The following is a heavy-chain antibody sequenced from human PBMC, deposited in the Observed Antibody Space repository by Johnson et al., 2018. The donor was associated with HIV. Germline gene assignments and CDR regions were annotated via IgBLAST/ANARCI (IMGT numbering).Heavy chain of an antibody. Sequence: VQLVESGGGVVRPGGSLRLSCAASGFTFDDYGMTWVRQAPGKGLEWVSGINWNGNARGYADSVKGRFTISRDNAKNSLYLQMNSLRGEDTALYYCTGGGYCSGGSCYSDAFDIWGQGTMVTVSS. CDR1: GFTFDDYG. D-gene: IGHD2-15*01. V-gene: IGHV3-20*04. CDR3: TGGGYCSGGSCYSDAFDI. J-gene: IGHJ3*02. CDR2: INWNGNAR.